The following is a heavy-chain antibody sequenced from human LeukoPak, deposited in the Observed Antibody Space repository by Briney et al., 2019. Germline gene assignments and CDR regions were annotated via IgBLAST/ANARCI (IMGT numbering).Heavy chain of an antibody. CDR1: GGTFSSYA. CDR2: IIPIFGTA. D-gene: IGHD2-2*01. CDR3: ARDFRSIVVVPAAHIFDY. V-gene: IGHV1-69*01. J-gene: IGHJ4*02. Sequence: SVKVSCKASGGTFSSYAISWVRQAPGQGLEWMGGIIPIFGTANYAQKFQGRVTITADESTSTAYMELSGLRSEDTAVYYCARDFRSIVVVPAAHIFDYWGQGTLVTVSS.